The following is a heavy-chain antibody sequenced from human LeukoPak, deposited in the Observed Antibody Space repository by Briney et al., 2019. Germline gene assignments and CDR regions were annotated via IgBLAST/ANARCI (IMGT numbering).Heavy chain of an antibody. Sequence: PGGSLRLSCAASGFTFSDAWMSWVRQAPGKGLEWVGRIISKKDGGTTDYAAPVKGRFTVSRDDSKNTLSLQMSSLKIEDTALYYCTPTHYDISTGYYHPPDHWGHGTLVTVSS. J-gene: IGHJ5*02. D-gene: IGHD3-9*01. V-gene: IGHV3-15*01. CDR1: GFTFSDAW. CDR2: IISKKDGGTT. CDR3: TPTHYDISTGYYHPPDH.